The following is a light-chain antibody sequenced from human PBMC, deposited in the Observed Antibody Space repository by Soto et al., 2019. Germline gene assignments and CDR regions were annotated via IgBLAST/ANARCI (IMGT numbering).Light chain of an antibody. CDR2: EVS. Sequence: QSALTQPPSASGSPGQSVTISCTGTSSDVGGYNYVSWYQQHPGKAPKLMISEVSKRPSGVPDRFSGSQSGNTASLTVSGLHAEDEADYYCSSFAGNNNLVFGGGTKLTVL. V-gene: IGLV2-8*01. J-gene: IGLJ2*01. CDR3: SSFAGNNNLV. CDR1: SSDVGGYNY.